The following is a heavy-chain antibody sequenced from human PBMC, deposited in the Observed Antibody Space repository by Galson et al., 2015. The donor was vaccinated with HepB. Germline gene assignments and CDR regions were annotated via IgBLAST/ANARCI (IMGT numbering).Heavy chain of an antibody. V-gene: IGHV3-30*04. Sequence: LRLSCAGSGFIFSGYAVHWVRQAPGKGLEWVAVISNDGRNKYYADSVKGRFTMSRDKSKNTVYLQMNNLRPEDTAVYYCARDLQPASETWFYYYHGMDVWGQGTTVTVSS. CDR3: ARDLQPASETWFYYYHGMDV. CDR2: ISNDGRNK. D-gene: IGHD3-22*01. J-gene: IGHJ6*02. CDR1: GFIFSGYA.